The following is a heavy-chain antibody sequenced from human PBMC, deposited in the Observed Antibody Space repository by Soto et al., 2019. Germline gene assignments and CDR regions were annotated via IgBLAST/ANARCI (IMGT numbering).Heavy chain of an antibody. V-gene: IGHV4-4*07. Sequence: SETLSLTCTVSGASISGFYWSWIRKSAGKGLEWIGRIYATGTTDYNPSLKSRVMMSVDTSKKQFSLKLRSVTAADTAVYFCARGGNRYSTTSSGVGGFDYWGQGTLVTVSS. CDR2: IYATGTT. CDR3: ARGGNRYSTTSSGVGGFDY. D-gene: IGHD2-2*01. CDR1: GASISGFY. J-gene: IGHJ4*02.